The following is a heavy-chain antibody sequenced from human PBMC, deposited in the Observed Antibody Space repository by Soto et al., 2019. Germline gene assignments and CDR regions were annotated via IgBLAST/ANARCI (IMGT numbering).Heavy chain of an antibody. Sequence: PSETLSLTCTVSGGSISSSSYYWGWIRQPPGKGLEWIGSIYYSGSTYYNPSLKSRITISVDTSKNQFSLKLSSVTAADTAVYYCARHRRRSGYLPPYYMDVWGKGTTVTVSS. CDR1: GGSISSSSYY. V-gene: IGHV4-39*01. D-gene: IGHD3-3*01. CDR2: IYYSGST. J-gene: IGHJ6*03. CDR3: ARHRRRSGYLPPYYMDV.